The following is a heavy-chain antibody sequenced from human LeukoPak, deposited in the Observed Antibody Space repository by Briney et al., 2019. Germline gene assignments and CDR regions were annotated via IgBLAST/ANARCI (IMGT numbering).Heavy chain of an antibody. Sequence: ASEKVSCKASGYTFSGYYMHWVRQAPGQGLEWMGWINPNSGGAKYAQKFQGRVTMTGDTATGTAYMELSGLTSDDTAVYSCARGRGVAVTGTIDYWGQGTLVTVSS. J-gene: IGHJ4*02. D-gene: IGHD6-19*01. CDR3: ARGRGVAVTGTIDY. CDR1: GYTFSGYY. CDR2: INPNSGGA. V-gene: IGHV1-2*02.